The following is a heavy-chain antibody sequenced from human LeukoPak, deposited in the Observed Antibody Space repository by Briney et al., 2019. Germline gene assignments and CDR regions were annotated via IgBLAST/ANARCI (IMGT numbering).Heavy chain of an antibody. D-gene: IGHD6-25*01. V-gene: IGHV3-11*01. Sequence: GGSLRLSCAASGFTFSDYYMSWIRQAPGKGREWVSYISSSGSTIYYADSVKGRFTISRDNAKNSLYLQMNSLRAEDTAVYYCARDQGLPYYYYYMDVWGKGTTVTVSS. J-gene: IGHJ6*03. CDR1: GFTFSDYY. CDR3: ARDQGLPYYYYYMDV. CDR2: ISSSGSTI.